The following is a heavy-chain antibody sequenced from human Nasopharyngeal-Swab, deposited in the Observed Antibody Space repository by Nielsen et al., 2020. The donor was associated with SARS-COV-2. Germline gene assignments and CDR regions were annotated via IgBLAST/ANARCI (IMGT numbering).Heavy chain of an antibody. Sequence: SATLSLTCAISGDSVSSNSAAWNWIRQSPSRGLEWLGRTYYRSKWYNDYAVSVKSRMTINPDTSKNQFSLQLNSVTPEDTAVYYCARGLLGEFPGGMDVWGQGTTVTVSS. CDR2: TYYRSKWYN. D-gene: IGHD3-16*01. V-gene: IGHV6-1*01. J-gene: IGHJ6*02. CDR3: ARGLLGEFPGGMDV. CDR1: GDSVSSNSAA.